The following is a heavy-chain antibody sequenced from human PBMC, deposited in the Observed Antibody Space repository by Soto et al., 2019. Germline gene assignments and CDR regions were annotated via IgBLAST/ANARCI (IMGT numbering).Heavy chain of an antibody. Sequence: QVQLVQSGAEVKKPGSSVKVSCKASGGTFSSYTISWVRQAPGQGLEWMGRIIPILGIANYAQKFQGRVTITADKSTSTAYMELSSLRSEDTAVYYCARDGSYGATGYFDYWGQGTLVTVSS. CDR1: GGTFSSYT. J-gene: IGHJ4*02. V-gene: IGHV1-69*08. CDR2: IIPILGIA. D-gene: IGHD4-17*01. CDR3: ARDGSYGATGYFDY.